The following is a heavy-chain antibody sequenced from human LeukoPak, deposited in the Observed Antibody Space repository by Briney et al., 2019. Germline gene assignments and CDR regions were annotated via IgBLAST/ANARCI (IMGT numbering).Heavy chain of an antibody. D-gene: IGHD1-26*01. CDR2: IYPDDFDT. V-gene: IGHV5-51*01. Sequence: HGESLKISCKASGYSFTSYWIAWVRQMPGKGLEWMGVIYPDDFDTRYSPSFQGQVTISADKSISTAFLQWSSPKASDTAIYYCARHGKLSASRNWFDPWGQGTLVTVSS. CDR1: GYSFTSYW. CDR3: ARHGKLSASRNWFDP. J-gene: IGHJ5*02.